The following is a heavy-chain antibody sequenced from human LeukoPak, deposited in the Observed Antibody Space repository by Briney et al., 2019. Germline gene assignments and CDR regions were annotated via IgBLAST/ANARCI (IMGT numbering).Heavy chain of an antibody. CDR3: AKGWQALVFDI. J-gene: IGHJ3*02. CDR2: ISGSRVST. Sequence: GGSLRLSCAVSGIGFTFSNYAMSWVRQAPGKGLEWVSAISGSRVSTYYADSVKGRFTISRDNSKNTLYLQMNSLRVEDTAVYYCAKGWQALVFDIWGQGTMVTVSS. V-gene: IGHV3-23*01. CDR1: GIGFTFSNYA.